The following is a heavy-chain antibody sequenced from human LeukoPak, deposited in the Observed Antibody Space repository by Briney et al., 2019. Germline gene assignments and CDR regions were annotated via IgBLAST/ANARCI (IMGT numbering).Heavy chain of an antibody. Sequence: TSETLSLTCTVSGGSISSSSYYWGWIRQPPGKGLEWIGSIYYSGSTYYNPSLKSRVTISVDTSKNQFSLRLSSVTAADTAVYYCARQAGTIGWFDPWGQGTLVTVSS. CDR1: GGSISSSSYY. D-gene: IGHD6-13*01. J-gene: IGHJ5*02. CDR2: IYYSGST. CDR3: ARQAGTIGWFDP. V-gene: IGHV4-39*01.